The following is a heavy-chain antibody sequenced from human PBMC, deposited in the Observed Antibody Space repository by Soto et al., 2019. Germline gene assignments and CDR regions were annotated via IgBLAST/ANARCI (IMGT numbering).Heavy chain of an antibody. D-gene: IGHD5-12*01. CDR3: ATGPKGWLQFVYGLHCSFDY. V-gene: IGHV1-24*01. Sequence: ASVKVSCKVSGYTLTELSMHWVRQAPGKGLEWMGGFDPEDGETIYAQKFQGRVTMTEDTSTDTAYMELSSLRSEDTAVYYCATGPKGWLQFVYGLHCSFDYWGQGTLVTVSS. J-gene: IGHJ4*02. CDR2: FDPEDGET. CDR1: GYTLTELS.